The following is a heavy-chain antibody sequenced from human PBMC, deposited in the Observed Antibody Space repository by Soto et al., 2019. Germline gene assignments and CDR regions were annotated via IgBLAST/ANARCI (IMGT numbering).Heavy chain of an antibody. Sequence: EVQVVESGGGLVQPGGSLRLSCAGSGFTFSDYWMSWARQAPGKGLEWVANIKYDGSEEYYVDSVRGRFTNSRDNAMNSLHLQMNSLRADDTAVYYCARFASGKSASTWGQGTLVTVSS. D-gene: IGHD5-12*01. CDR3: ARFASGKSAST. J-gene: IGHJ5*02. CDR2: IKYDGSEE. CDR1: GFTFSDYW. V-gene: IGHV3-7*05.